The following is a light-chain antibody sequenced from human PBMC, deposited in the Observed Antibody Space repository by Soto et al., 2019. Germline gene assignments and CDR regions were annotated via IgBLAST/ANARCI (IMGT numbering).Light chain of an antibody. J-gene: IGLJ1*01. CDR1: SSDVGGYNY. CDR2: DVS. CDR3: RSYTSSSTYV. V-gene: IGLV2-14*01. Sequence: QSVLTQPATVSGSPGQSITISCTGTSSDVGGYNYVSWYQQHPGKAPKLMIYDVSNRPSGVSNRFSGSKSSNTASLTISGLQAEDYADYYCRSYTSSSTYVFGTGTNVTVL.